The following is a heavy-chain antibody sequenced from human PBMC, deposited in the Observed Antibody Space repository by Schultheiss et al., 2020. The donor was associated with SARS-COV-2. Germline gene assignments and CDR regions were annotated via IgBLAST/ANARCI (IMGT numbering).Heavy chain of an antibody. CDR1: GFTFSSYA. CDR3: ARDPLYGFWSGYTALTFDY. J-gene: IGHJ4*02. CDR2: IWYDGSNK. V-gene: IGHV3-33*08. Sequence: GESLKISCAASGFTFSSYAMSWVRQAPGKGLEWVAVIWYDGSNKYYADSVKGRFTISRDNSKNTLYLQMNSLRAEDTAVYYCARDPLYGFWSGYTALTFDYWGQGTLVTVSS. D-gene: IGHD3-3*01.